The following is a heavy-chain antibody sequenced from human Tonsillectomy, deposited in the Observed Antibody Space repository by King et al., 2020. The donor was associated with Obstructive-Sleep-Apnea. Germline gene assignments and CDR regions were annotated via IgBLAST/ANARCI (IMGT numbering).Heavy chain of an antibody. CDR3: AKTSLRGGNSEGGDY. Sequence: HVQLVESGGGVVKPGRSLRLSCAASGFTFSSYTMHWVRQAPGKGLEWVAVILSDGSHKYYADSVKGRFTISRDNSKNTLYLQMNGLRAEDTAVYYCAKTSLRGGNSEGGDYWGQGTLVTVSS. CDR2: ILSDGSHK. D-gene: IGHD4-23*01. V-gene: IGHV3-30*04. CDR1: GFTFSSYT. J-gene: IGHJ4*02.